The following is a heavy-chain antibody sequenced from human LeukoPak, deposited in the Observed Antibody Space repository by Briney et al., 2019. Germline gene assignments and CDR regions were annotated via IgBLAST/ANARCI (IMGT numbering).Heavy chain of an antibody. J-gene: IGHJ6*03. V-gene: IGHV3-48*03. Sequence: GVSLRLSCAASGFTFSSYEMNWVRQAPGKGLEWVSYISSSGCTIYYADSVKGRSTISRDNAKNSLYLQMNSLRAEDTAVYYCARGSTVTTNFYYYYYMDVWGKGTTVTVSS. D-gene: IGHD4-17*01. CDR2: ISSSGCTI. CDR1: GFTFSSYE. CDR3: ARGSTVTTNFYYYYYMDV.